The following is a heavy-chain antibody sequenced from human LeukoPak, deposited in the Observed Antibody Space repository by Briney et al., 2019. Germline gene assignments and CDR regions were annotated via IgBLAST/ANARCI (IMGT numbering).Heavy chain of an antibody. CDR3: ARVSPNTVTTLQYFDY. CDR2: ISWDGDIT. D-gene: IGHD4-17*01. V-gene: IGHV3-43*01. Sequence: GGSLRLSCAASGFTFDDYLIHWVRQAPGKGLEWVSLISWDGDITYYADCVKGRFTISRDNSKNSLYLQMNSLRAEDTAVYYCARVSPNTVTTLQYFDYWGQGTLVTVSS. CDR1: GFTFDDYL. J-gene: IGHJ4*02.